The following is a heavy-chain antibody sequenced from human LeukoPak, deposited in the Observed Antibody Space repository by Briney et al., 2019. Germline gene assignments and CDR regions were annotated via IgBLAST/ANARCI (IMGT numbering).Heavy chain of an antibody. CDR1: GGSVSGDRNY. CDR3: ARRPFYSDSRGYRINWFDP. V-gene: IGHV4-39*02. CDR2: IYYGGNT. Sequence: SETLSLTCTVSGGSVSGDRNYWDWIRQPPGKGLEWIGSIYYGGNTYYNPSLKSRVTISVDTSKNHFSLKLSSVTAADTAVYYCARRPFYSDSRGYRINWFDPWGQGTLVTVSS. J-gene: IGHJ5*02. D-gene: IGHD3-22*01.